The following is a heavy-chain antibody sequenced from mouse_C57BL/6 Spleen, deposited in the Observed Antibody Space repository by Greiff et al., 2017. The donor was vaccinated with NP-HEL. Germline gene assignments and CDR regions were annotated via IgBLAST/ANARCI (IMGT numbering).Heavy chain of an antibody. V-gene: IGHV3-6*01. CDR1: GYSITSGYY. Sequence: EVQLVESGPGLVKPSQSLSLTCSVTGYSITSGYYWNWIRQFPGNKLEWMGYISYDGSNNYNPSLKNRISITRDTSKNQFFLKLNSVTTEDTATYYCAKSTPVEGFAYWGQGTLVTVSA. J-gene: IGHJ3*01. D-gene: IGHD1-1*01. CDR2: ISYDGSN. CDR3: AKSTPVEGFAY.